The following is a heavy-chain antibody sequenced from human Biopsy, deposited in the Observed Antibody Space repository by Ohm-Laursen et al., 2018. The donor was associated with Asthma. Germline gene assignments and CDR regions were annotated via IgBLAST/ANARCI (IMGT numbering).Heavy chain of an antibody. V-gene: IGHV3-64D*08. CDR2: IATDGSNK. CDR1: GFTFSSYS. J-gene: IGHJ4*02. D-gene: IGHD2-21*01. CDR3: VKDHSAGYYYFDG. Sequence: GSLRLSCTASGFTFSSYSMHWVRQAPGRGPEYVSFIATDGSNKFYADSVKGRFTVSRDNSKHTLYLHMTGLRADDTGVYYCVKDHSAGYYYFDGWGQGAQVTVSS.